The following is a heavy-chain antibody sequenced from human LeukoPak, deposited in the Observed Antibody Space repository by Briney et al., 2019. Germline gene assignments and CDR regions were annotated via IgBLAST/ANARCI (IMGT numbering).Heavy chain of an antibody. CDR3: AKDLVGVRVGGDY. CDR1: GFTFSSYG. J-gene: IGHJ4*02. V-gene: IGHV3-30*02. Sequence: GSLRLSCAASGFTFSSYGMHWVRQAPGKGLEWVAFIRYDGSNKYYADSVKGRFTISRDNSKNTLYLQMNSLRAEDTAVYYCAKDLVGVRVGGDYWGQGTLVTVSS. CDR2: IRYDGSNK. D-gene: IGHD3-3*01.